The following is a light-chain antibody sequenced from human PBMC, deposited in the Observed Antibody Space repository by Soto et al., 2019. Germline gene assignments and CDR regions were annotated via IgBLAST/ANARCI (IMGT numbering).Light chain of an antibody. V-gene: IGKV3-20*01. Sequence: EIVLTQSPGTLSLSPGERATLSCSASQSVSSSYLAWYQQKPGQAPRLLIYGASSRATGTPDRFSGSGSGTHFTLTSSRLKAEDYAVYYCQQYGSSLPYTFGQGTKLEIK. CDR1: QSVSSSY. CDR2: GAS. CDR3: QQYGSSLPYT. J-gene: IGKJ2*01.